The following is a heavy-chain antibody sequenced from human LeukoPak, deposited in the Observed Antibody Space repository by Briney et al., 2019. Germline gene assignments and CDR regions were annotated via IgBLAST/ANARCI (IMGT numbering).Heavy chain of an antibody. Sequence: ASVKVSCKASGYTFTSYGISWVRQAPGQGLEWMGWISAYNGNTNYAQKLQGRVTMTTDTSTSTAYMELRSLRSDDTAVYYCARDFLTLVVPLDAFEIWGQGTMVTVSS. CDR2: ISAYNGNT. V-gene: IGHV1-18*01. J-gene: IGHJ3*02. CDR1: GYTFTSYG. CDR3: ARDFLTLVVPLDAFEI. D-gene: IGHD2-2*01.